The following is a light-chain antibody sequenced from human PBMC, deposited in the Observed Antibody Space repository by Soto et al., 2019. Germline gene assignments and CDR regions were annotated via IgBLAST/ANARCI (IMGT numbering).Light chain of an antibody. CDR2: DAS. Sequence: EIELTQSPGTLSLSPGERATLSCRASQSVSGSQLAWYQHRPGQAPTLLIFDASRRATGIPDRFSGSGTGTDFTLTISRLEPEDFAVYYCQQYGSSPPTFGQGTKVEIK. J-gene: IGKJ2*01. V-gene: IGKV3-20*01. CDR3: QQYGSSPPT. CDR1: QSVSGSQ.